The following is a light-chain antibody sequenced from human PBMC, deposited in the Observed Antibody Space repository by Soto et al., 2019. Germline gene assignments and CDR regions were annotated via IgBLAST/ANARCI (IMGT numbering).Light chain of an antibody. Sequence: ETVMTQSPATLSVSPGERTTLSCRASQSVSGDLAWYQQKPGQAPRLLIYGASTRATGIPARFSGSGSGTEFTLTISSLQSEDFEVYYCQQYGNWPLTFGQGTRLEIK. CDR2: GAS. CDR3: QQYGNWPLT. V-gene: IGKV3-15*01. J-gene: IGKJ5*01. CDR1: QSVSGD.